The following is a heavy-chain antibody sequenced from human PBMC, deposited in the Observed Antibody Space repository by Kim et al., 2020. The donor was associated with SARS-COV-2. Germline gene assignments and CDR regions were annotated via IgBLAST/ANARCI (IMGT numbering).Heavy chain of an antibody. Sequence: YADAVKGRFTISRDNSKNTLYLQMNSLRAEDTAVYYCAKEDRGSGSYYDYWGQGTLVTVSS. CDR3: AKEDRGSGSYYDY. V-gene: IGHV3-23*01. D-gene: IGHD3-10*01. J-gene: IGHJ4*02.